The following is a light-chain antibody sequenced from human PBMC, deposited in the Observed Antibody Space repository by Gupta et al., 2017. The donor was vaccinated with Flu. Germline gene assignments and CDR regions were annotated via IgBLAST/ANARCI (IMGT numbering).Light chain of an antibody. J-gene: IGLJ2*01. CDR3: YSTDIFGDHVA. Sequence: EVTQPPAGSVSPGQTARITCSGDALPQKYAFWYQQKSAQAPVLVIYEDNRRPSGIPERFSGSTSGTMATLTISGAQVEDEADYYCYSTDIFGDHVAFGGGTKLTV. V-gene: IGLV3-10*01. CDR2: EDN. CDR1: ALPQKY.